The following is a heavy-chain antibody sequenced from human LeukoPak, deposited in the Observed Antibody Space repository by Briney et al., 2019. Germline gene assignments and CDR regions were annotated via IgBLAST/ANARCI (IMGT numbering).Heavy chain of an antibody. V-gene: IGHV3-48*03. CDR3: ARGQRFLEWLRGALDI. CDR1: RFTFSSYE. Sequence: GGSLRLSCAASRFTFSSYEMNWVRQAPGKGLEWVSYVSGSGSTTHYADSVRGRFTISRDNAKNSLYLQMNSLRAEDTAVYYCARGQRFLEWLRGALDIWGQGTMVTVSS. D-gene: IGHD3-3*01. CDR2: VSGSGSTT. J-gene: IGHJ3*02.